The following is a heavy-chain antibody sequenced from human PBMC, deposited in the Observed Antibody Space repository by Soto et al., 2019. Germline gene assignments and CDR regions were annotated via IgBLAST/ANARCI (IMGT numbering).Heavy chain of an antibody. D-gene: IGHD3-3*01. V-gene: IGHV4-30-2*01. J-gene: IGHJ6*02. Sequence: SETLSLTCAVSGGSISSGGYSWSWIRQPPGKGLEWIGYIYHSGSTYYNPSLKSRVTISVDRSKNQFSLKLSSVTAADTAVYYCARGQKVRYYDFWSGPAPYGMDVWGQGTTVTV. CDR2: IYHSGST. CDR3: ARGQKVRYYDFWSGPAPYGMDV. CDR1: GGSISSGGYS.